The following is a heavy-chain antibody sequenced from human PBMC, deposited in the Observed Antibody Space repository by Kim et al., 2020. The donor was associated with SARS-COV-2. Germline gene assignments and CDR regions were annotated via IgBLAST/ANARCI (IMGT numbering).Heavy chain of an antibody. D-gene: IGHD4-4*01. CDR3: AKGSNSHYYYYGMDV. V-gene: IGHV3-30*18. J-gene: IGHJ6*02. CDR1: GFTFSSYG. Sequence: GGSLRLSCAASGFTFSSYGMHWVRQAPGKGLEWVAVISYDGSNKYYADSVKGRFTISRDNSKNTLYLQMNSLRAEDTAVYYCAKGSNSHYYYYGMDVWGQGTTVTVSS. CDR2: ISYDGSNK.